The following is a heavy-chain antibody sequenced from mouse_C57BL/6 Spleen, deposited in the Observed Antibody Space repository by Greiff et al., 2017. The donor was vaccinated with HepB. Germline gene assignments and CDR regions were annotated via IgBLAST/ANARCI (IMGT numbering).Heavy chain of an antibody. CDR2: IYPRSGNT. J-gene: IGHJ2*01. V-gene: IGHV1-81*01. Sequence: VKLVESGAELARPGASVKLSCKASGYTFTSYGISWVKQRTGQGLEWIGEIYPRSGNTYYNEKFKGKATLTADKSSSTAYMELRSLTSEDSAVYFCARSTTVVATEYFDYWGQSTTLTVSS. D-gene: IGHD1-1*01. CDR1: GYTFTSYG. CDR3: ARSTTVVATEYFDY.